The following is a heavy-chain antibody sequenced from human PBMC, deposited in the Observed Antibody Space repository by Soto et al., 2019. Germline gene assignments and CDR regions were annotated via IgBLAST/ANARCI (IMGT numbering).Heavy chain of an antibody. CDR3: ARSYCADSVSCNWFDP. J-gene: IGHJ5*02. D-gene: IGHD2-8*02. CDR1: GDSSSTYY. Sequence: QVQLQESGPGLVKSSETLSLTCSVSGDSSSTYYWGWIRKPPGKGLEWIGYINYSGRSNHNPALKSRLRISVDASKNQVSLKLTSVTAADTAVYYCARSYCADSVSCNWFDPWGQGTLVVVSS. V-gene: IGHV4-59*01. CDR2: INYSGRS.